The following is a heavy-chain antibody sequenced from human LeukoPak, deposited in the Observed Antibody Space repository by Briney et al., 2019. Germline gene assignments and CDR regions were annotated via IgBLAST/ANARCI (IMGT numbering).Heavy chain of an antibody. CDR3: ARDHSSGWDYFDH. CDR2: ISSSGSTI. J-gene: IGHJ4*02. Sequence: GGSLRLSSAASGFTFSSYSMNWVRQAPGKGLEWVSYISSSGSTIYYADSVKGRFTISRDNAKNSLYLQINSLRTEDTAVYYCARDHSSGWDYFDHWGQGTLVTVSS. D-gene: IGHD6-19*01. CDR1: GFTFSSYS. V-gene: IGHV3-48*01.